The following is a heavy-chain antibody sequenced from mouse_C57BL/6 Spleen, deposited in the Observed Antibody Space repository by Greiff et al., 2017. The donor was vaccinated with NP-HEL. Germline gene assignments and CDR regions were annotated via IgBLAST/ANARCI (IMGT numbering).Heavy chain of an antibody. CDR2: INPNHGGT. D-gene: IGHD2-1*01. V-gene: IGHV1-18*01. CDR3: ASSLLTGAMDY. Sequence: VQLQQSGPELVKPGASVKIPCKASGYTFTDYNMDWVKQSHGKSLEWIGDINPNHGGTIYNQKFKGKATLTVDKSSSTAYMELRSLTSEDTAVYYCASSLLTGAMDYWGQGSSVTVCS. CDR1: GYTFTDYN. J-gene: IGHJ4*01.